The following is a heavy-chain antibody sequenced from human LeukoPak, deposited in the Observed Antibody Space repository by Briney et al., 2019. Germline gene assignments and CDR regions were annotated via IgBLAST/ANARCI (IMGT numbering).Heavy chain of an antibody. CDR1: GFTFTDYY. J-gene: IGHJ4*02. V-gene: IGHV3-11*04. CDR2: ISSSGSTK. D-gene: IGHD2-2*01. CDR3: ARVDCSSTSCYEFDY. Sequence: GGSLRLSCAASGFTFTDYYMSWIRQAPGKGLAWVSYISSSGSTKNYAGSVKGRFTISRDNAKNSLYLQMNSLRAEDTAVYYCARVDCSSTSCYEFDYWGQGTLVIVSS.